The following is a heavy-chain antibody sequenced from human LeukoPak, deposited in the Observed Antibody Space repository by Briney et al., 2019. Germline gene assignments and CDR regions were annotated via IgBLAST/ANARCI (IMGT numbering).Heavy chain of an antibody. CDR3: ARGYGSGSYDAFDI. V-gene: IGHV3-7*03. J-gene: IGHJ3*02. CDR1: GFTFSAYW. CDR2: VNQDGSEK. Sequence: GGSLRLSCAASGFTFSAYWMNWVRQAPGKGLEWVANVNQDGSEKYYVDSVKGRFTISRDNAKNSLYLQMNSLRAEDTALYYCARGYGSGSYDAFDIWGQGTMVTVSS. D-gene: IGHD3-10*01.